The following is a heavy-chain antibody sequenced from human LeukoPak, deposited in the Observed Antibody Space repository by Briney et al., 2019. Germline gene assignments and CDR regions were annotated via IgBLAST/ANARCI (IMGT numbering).Heavy chain of an antibody. CDR3: ARFPGRNYYDSSGFDY. J-gene: IGHJ4*02. CDR2: ITSTGSYT. D-gene: IGHD3-22*01. Sequence: GGSLRLSCAASGFTFSSYSMNWVRQAPGKGLEWVSSITSTGSYTFYADSVKGRFTISRDNAKNSLYLQMNSLRAEDTAVYYCARFPGRNYYDSSGFDYWGQGTLVTVSS. V-gene: IGHV3-21*01. CDR1: GFTFSSYS.